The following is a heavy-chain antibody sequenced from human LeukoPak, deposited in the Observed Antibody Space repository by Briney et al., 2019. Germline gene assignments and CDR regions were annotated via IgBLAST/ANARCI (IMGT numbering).Heavy chain of an antibody. CDR2: IYTTGST. J-gene: IGHJ4*02. CDR1: GDSISGYY. V-gene: IGHV4-4*07. D-gene: IGHD3-22*01. CDR3: ARDTYYYDSSGYYVFDY. Sequence: PSETLSLTCTVSGDSISGYYWTWIRQPAGKGLEWIGRIYTTGSTNYNPSLKSRVTMSVDTSKNQFSLNLSSVTAADTAVYYCARDTYYYDSSGYYVFDYWGQGTLVTVSS.